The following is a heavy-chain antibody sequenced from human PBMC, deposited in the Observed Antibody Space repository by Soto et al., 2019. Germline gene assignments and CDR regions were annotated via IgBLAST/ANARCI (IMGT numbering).Heavy chain of an antibody. CDR2: MSGSGGST. CDR1: GLTFSNYA. Sequence: EVRLLESGGGLVKPGGSLRLSCATSGLTFSNYAMSWVRQAPGGGLEWVSSMSGSGGSTYYADSVKGRFTISRDNSKNTLYLQMNSLRAEDTAVYYCANPSHHYDSSAHPVGWGQGTLVTVSS. D-gene: IGHD3-22*01. V-gene: IGHV3-23*01. J-gene: IGHJ4*02. CDR3: ANPSHHYDSSAHPVG.